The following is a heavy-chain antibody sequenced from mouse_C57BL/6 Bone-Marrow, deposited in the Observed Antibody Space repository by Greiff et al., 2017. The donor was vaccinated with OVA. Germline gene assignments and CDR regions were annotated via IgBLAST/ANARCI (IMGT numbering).Heavy chain of an antibody. CDR1: GFTFTDYY. J-gene: IGHJ2*01. D-gene: IGHD1-1*01. CDR2: IRNKANGYTT. CDR3: ARSLRSYFDY. Sequence: EVQLVESGGGLVQPGGSLSLSCAASGFTFTDYYMSWVRQPPGKALEWLGFIRNKANGYTTEYSASVKGRFTISRDNSQSILYLQMNALRAEDSATYYCARSLRSYFDYWGQGTTLTVSS. V-gene: IGHV7-3*01.